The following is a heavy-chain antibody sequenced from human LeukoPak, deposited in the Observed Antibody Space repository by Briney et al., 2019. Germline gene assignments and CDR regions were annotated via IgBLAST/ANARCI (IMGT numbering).Heavy chain of an antibody. D-gene: IGHD3-9*01. CDR1: GYTFTSYG. J-gene: IGHJ4*02. V-gene: IGHV7-4-1*02. Sequence: ASVKVSCKASGYTFTSYGISWVRQAPGQGLEWMGWINTNTGNPTYAQGFTGRFVFSLDTSVTTAYLQISSLKAEDTAVYYCARANIDLTGAFDYWGQGTLVTVSS. CDR3: ARANIDLTGAFDY. CDR2: INTNTGNP.